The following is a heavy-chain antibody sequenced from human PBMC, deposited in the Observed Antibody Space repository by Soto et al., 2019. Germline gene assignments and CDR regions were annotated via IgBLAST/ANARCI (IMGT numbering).Heavy chain of an antibody. Sequence: HPGGSLRLSCAASGFTFSSYAMHWVRQAPGKGLEWVAVISYDGSNKYYADTVKGRFTISRDNSKNTLYLQMNSLRAEDTAVYYCAREAIRGYYDSSGYGHLTSGMDVWGQGTTVTVSS. CDR3: AREAIRGYYDSSGYGHLTSGMDV. CDR1: GFTFSSYA. V-gene: IGHV3-30-3*01. J-gene: IGHJ6*02. D-gene: IGHD3-22*01. CDR2: ISYDGSNK.